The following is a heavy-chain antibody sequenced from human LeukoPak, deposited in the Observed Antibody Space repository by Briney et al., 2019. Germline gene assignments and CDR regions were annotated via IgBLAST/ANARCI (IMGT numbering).Heavy chain of an antibody. J-gene: IGHJ4*02. Sequence: GGSLRLSCAASGLTVSRSFMTWVRQAPGKGLEWESVLYYDGTIYYGDSVKGRFTISRDNSRNALYPQMSGLGPEDTAVYYCARVREGDSSWGFDYWGQGSLVTVSS. V-gene: IGHV3-66*02. CDR3: ARVREGDSSWGFDY. CDR2: LYYDGTI. CDR1: GLTVSRSF. D-gene: IGHD2-2*01.